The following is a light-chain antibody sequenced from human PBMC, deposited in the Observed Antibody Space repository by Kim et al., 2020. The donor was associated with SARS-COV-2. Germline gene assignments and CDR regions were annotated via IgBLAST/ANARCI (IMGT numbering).Light chain of an antibody. J-gene: IGLJ2*01. Sequence: SSELTQDPAVSVALGQTVRITCQGDILRNYDATWYQQKPGQAPVVVIYGENKRPSGIPDRFSGSTTGNTASLTITGAQAEDEADYHCDSRDSSGYQVVFGAGTQLTVL. CDR1: ILRNYD. CDR3: DSRDSSGYQVV. V-gene: IGLV3-19*01. CDR2: GEN.